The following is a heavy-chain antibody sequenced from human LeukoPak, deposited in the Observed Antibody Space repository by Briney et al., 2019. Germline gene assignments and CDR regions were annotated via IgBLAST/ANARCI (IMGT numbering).Heavy chain of an antibody. D-gene: IGHD3-16*01. Sequence: PGGSLRLSCAASGFTVRNNYMTWVRQAPGKGLEWVSVIYSGGSTYYADSVKGRFTISRDNSNNTLYLQMNSLRAEDSAVYYWTRDRHSYDYALDCWGQGTLVTVSS. V-gene: IGHV3-66*02. CDR3: TRDRHSYDYALDC. J-gene: IGHJ4*02. CDR1: GFTVRNNY. CDR2: IYSGGST.